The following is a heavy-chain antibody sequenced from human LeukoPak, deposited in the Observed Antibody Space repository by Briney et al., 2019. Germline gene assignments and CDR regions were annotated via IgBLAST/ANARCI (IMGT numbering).Heavy chain of an antibody. Sequence: GGSLRLSCAASGFTVSSNYMSWVRQAPGKGLEWVSVIYSGGSTYYADSVKGRFTISRDNSKNTLYLQMNSLRAEDTAVYYCAREGGRVPAVFRAFDYWGQGTLVTVSS. CDR2: IYSGGST. D-gene: IGHD2-2*01. CDR1: GFTVSSNY. CDR3: AREGGRVPAVFRAFDY. V-gene: IGHV3-66*01. J-gene: IGHJ4*02.